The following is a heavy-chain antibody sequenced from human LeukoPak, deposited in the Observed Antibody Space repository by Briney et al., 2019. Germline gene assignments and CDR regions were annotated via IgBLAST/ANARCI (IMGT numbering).Heavy chain of an antibody. CDR1: GGSFSGYY. J-gene: IGHJ4*02. D-gene: IGHD2-2*01. CDR2: INHSGST. CDR3: ARGGYCSSTSCPRRGKFDY. Sequence: PSETLSLTCAVYGGSFSGYYWSWIRQPPGKGLEWIGEINHSGSTNYNPSLKSRATISVDTSKNQFSLKLSSVTAADTAVYYCARGGYCSSTSCPRRGKFDYWGQGTLVTVSS. V-gene: IGHV4-34*01.